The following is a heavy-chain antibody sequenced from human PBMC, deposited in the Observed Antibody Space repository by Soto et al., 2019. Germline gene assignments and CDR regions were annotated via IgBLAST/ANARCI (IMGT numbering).Heavy chain of an antibody. D-gene: IGHD3-10*01. CDR3: ADGYYYEGYGMDV. J-gene: IGHJ6*02. CDR2: IYYSGST. CDR1: GGSISSSSYY. Sequence: SETLSLTCTVSGGSISSSSYYWGWIRQPPGKGLEWIGSIYYSGSTYYNPSLKSRVTISVDTSKNQFSLKLSSVTAADTAVYYCADGYYYEGYGMDVWGQGTTVTVSS. V-gene: IGHV4-39*01.